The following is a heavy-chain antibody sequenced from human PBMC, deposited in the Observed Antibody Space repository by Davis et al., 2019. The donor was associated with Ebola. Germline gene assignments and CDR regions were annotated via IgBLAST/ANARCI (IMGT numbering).Heavy chain of an antibody. CDR1: GFTFGDSA. CDR3: AKGRTIPLALDF. V-gene: IGHV3-9*01. CDR2: ISWNSDSI. J-gene: IGHJ4*02. D-gene: IGHD2-2*02. Sequence: GGSLRLSCAGSGFTFGDSAIHWVRQAPGKGLEWVSGISWNSDSIVYADSVKGRFTISRDNAKNSLYLQMNSLRGEDTALYYCAKGRTIPLALDFWGQGTLVTVSS.